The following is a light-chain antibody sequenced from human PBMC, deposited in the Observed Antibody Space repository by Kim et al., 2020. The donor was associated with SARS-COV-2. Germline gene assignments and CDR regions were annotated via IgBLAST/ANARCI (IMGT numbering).Light chain of an antibody. V-gene: IGLV3-1*01. CDR3: QAWDSSAVV. Sequence: SVSPGQTAMIPCSGDKLGDNYFCWYQHRSGQSPVLVISQDTKRPSGIPERISGSNSGNTATLTISGTHTVDEADYYCQAWDSSAVVFGGGTQLTVL. CDR2: QDT. CDR1: KLGDNY. J-gene: IGLJ2*01.